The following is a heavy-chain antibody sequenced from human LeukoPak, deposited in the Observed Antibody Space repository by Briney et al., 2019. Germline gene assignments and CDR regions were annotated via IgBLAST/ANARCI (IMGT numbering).Heavy chain of an antibody. Sequence: GSLRLSCAASGFTVSSNYMSWVRQAPGKGLEWVSVIYSGGSTYYADSVKGRFTISRDNSKNTLYLQMNSLRAEDTAVYYCARTENVYGSGKGFDYWGQGTLVTVSS. CDR1: GFTVSSNY. V-gene: IGHV3-53*01. CDR3: ARTENVYGSGKGFDY. D-gene: IGHD3-10*01. J-gene: IGHJ4*02. CDR2: IYSGGST.